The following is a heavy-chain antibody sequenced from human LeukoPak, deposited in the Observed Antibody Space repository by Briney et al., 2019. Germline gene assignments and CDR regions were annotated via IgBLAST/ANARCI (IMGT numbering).Heavy chain of an antibody. Sequence: KPSETLPLTCAVYGGSFSGYYWSWIRQPPGKGLEWIGEIDHSGSANYNPSLKSRVTISVDTSKNQFSLKLSSVTAADTAVYYCASRSGYPNWFDPWGQGTLVTVSS. CDR2: IDHSGSA. D-gene: IGHD3-22*01. J-gene: IGHJ5*02. CDR3: ASRSGYPNWFDP. V-gene: IGHV4-34*01. CDR1: GGSFSGYY.